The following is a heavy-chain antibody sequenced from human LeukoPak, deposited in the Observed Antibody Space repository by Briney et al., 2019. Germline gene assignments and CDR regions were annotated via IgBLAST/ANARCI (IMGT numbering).Heavy chain of an antibody. CDR1: GGTFSSYA. J-gene: IGHJ4*02. CDR3: ASNRRDGYNYYFDY. Sequence: SSVKVSCKASGGTFSSYAISWVRQAPGQGLEWMGGIIPIFGTANYAQKLQGRVTITTDESTSTAYMELSSLRSEDMAVYYCASNRRDGYNYYFDYWGQGTLVTVSS. V-gene: IGHV1-69*05. CDR2: IIPIFGTA. D-gene: IGHD5-24*01.